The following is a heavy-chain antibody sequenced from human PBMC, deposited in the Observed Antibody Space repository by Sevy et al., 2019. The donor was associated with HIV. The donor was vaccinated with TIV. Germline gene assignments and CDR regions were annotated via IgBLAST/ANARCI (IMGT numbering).Heavy chain of an antibody. CDR3: ARDRSAVAGIFDS. V-gene: IGHV3-30-3*01. J-gene: IGHJ4*02. CDR1: GFTFSAYT. D-gene: IGHD6-19*01. Sequence: GSLRLSCAASGFTFSAYTMHWVRQAPGKGLEWVSVISYAGSNKFYADSVKGRFTISRDDSKNRLYLQMNSLRPEDTAVYYCARDRSAVAGIFDSWGQGTLVTVSS. CDR2: ISYAGSNK.